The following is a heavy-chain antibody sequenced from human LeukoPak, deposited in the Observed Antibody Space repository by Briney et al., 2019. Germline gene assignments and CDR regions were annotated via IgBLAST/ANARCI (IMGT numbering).Heavy chain of an antibody. Sequence: GGSLRLSCAASGFTFNSYSMNWVRQAPGKGLEWVSSISGSSSYISYADSVKGRFTIFRDNAKNSLYLQMNSLRAEDTAVYYCARGLVLEFDYWGQGTLVTVSS. D-gene: IGHD3-3*01. J-gene: IGHJ4*02. CDR3: ARGLVLEFDY. V-gene: IGHV3-21*01. CDR1: GFTFNSYS. CDR2: ISGSSSYI.